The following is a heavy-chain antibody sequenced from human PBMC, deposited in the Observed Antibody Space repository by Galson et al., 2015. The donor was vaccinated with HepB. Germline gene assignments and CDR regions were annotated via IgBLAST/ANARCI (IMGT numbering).Heavy chain of an antibody. CDR1: GFTFSDYY. J-gene: IGHJ5*02. V-gene: IGHV3-11*06. Sequence: SLRLSCAASGFTFSDYYMSWIRQAPGKGLEWVSYISSSSYTNYADSVRGRFTISRDNAKNSLYLQMNSLRAEDTAVYYCARVSPHYGVNPWGQGTLVTVSS. CDR3: ARVSPHYGVNP. D-gene: IGHD4-17*01. CDR2: ISSSSYT.